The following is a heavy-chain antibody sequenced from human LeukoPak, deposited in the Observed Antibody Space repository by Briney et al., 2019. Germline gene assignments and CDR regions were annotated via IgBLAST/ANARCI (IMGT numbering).Heavy chain of an antibody. J-gene: IGHJ5*02. D-gene: IGHD6-13*01. Sequence: ASVKVSCTASGYTFTSYGISWVRQAPGQGLEWMGWISAYNGNTNYAQKLQGRVTMTTDTSTSTAYMELRSLRSDDTAVYYCARGRAAASFSGPNWFDPWGQGTLVTVSS. CDR1: GYTFTSYG. CDR2: ISAYNGNT. CDR3: ARGRAAASFSGPNWFDP. V-gene: IGHV1-18*01.